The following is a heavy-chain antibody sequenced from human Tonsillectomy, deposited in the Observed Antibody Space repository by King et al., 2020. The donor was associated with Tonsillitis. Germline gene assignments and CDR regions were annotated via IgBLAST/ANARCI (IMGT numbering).Heavy chain of an antibody. CDR1: GGSLSSGGYS. CDR3: ASFYCGGDCHYDY. Sequence: VQLQESGPGLVKPSQTLSLTCAVSGGSLSSGGYSWSWIRQPPGKGLEWIGYIYYSGTTYYNPSLKSRVTTSVDTSNNQFSLKLSSVTAADTAVYYCASFYCGGDCHYDYWGQGTLVTVSS. CDR2: IYYSGTT. J-gene: IGHJ4*02. D-gene: IGHD2-21*02. V-gene: IGHV4-30-4*07.